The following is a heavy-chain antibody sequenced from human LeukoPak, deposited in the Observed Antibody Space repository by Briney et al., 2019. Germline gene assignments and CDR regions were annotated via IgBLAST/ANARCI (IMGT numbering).Heavy chain of an antibody. D-gene: IGHD3-3*01. J-gene: IGHJ3*02. CDR3: ARGRIFRNDAFDI. V-gene: IGHV3-7*04. Sequence: TGGSLRLSCAASGFTFSTYWMTWVRQAPGEGLEWVANIKQGGSEKYYVDSVKGRFTISRDNARNSLYLQMNSLGAEDTAVYYCARGRIFRNDAFDIWGQGTLVSVSS. CDR1: GFTFSTYW. CDR2: IKQGGSEK.